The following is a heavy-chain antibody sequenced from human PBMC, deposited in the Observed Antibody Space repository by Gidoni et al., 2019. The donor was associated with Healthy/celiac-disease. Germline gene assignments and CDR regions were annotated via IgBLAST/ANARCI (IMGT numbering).Heavy chain of an antibody. J-gene: IGHJ6*02. CDR3: AKKSEALPPSYYYYYGMDV. V-gene: IGHV3-23*01. CDR1: GFTFSSYA. D-gene: IGHD2-2*01. CDR2: IRGSGGST. Sequence: EVQLLESGGGLVQPGGSLRLSCAASGFTFSSYAMSWVRQAPGKGLAWVSAIRGSGGSTYYADSVKGRFTISRDNSKNTLYLQMNSLRAEDTAVYYCAKKSEALPPSYYYYYGMDVWGQGTTVTVSS.